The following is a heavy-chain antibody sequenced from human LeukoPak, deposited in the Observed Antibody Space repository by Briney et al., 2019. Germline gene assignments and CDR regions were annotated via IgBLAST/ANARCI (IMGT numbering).Heavy chain of an antibody. Sequence: SETLSLTCTVSGGSISSSSYYWGWIRQPPGEGLGWIGSIYYGGNTYYNPSLKSRVTMSVDTSKNQFSLKLSSVTAADTAVYYCARQALPSMTTVTTYLDYWGQGTLVTVSS. CDR1: GGSISSSSYY. D-gene: IGHD4-11*01. CDR2: IYYGGNT. V-gene: IGHV4-39*01. J-gene: IGHJ4*02. CDR3: ARQALPSMTTVTTYLDY.